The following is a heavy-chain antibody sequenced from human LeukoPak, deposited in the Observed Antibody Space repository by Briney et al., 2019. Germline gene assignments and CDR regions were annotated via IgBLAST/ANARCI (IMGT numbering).Heavy chain of an antibody. CDR3: ARSQYLPYDVFDL. CDR2: IKQDGSEK. D-gene: IGHD2/OR15-2a*01. CDR1: GFTFTNYW. V-gene: IGHV3-7*02. Sequence: GGSLRLSCAASGFTFTNYWMSWVRQAPGKGLSWVANIKQDGSEKYYVDSVKGRFSISRDNARDSLYLQMNSLRAADTAVYYCARSQYLPYDVFDLWGQGTMVTVSS. J-gene: IGHJ3*01.